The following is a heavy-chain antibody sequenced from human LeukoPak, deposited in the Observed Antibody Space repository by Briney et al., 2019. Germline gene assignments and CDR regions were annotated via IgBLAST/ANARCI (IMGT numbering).Heavy chain of an antibody. Sequence: PSETLSLTCTVSGGSISSGGYYWSWIREHPGKGLEWIGYIYYSGSTYYNPSLKSRVTISVDTSKNQFSLKLSSVTAADTAVYYCATNYGSGSYYNGWFDPWGQGTLVIVSS. J-gene: IGHJ5*02. D-gene: IGHD3-10*01. CDR3: ATNYGSGSYYNGWFDP. CDR1: GGSISSGGYY. CDR2: IYYSGST. V-gene: IGHV4-31*03.